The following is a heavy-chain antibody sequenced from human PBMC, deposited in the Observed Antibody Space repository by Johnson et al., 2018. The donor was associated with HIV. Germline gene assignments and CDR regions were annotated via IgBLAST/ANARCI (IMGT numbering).Heavy chain of an antibody. CDR2: VYSGGTT. CDR3: AKDRVDGRYCGGDCPDAFDI. Sequence: VESGGGLVQPGGSLRLSCAASGFTVSSNYMSWVRQAPGKGLESVSVVYSGGTTHYADSVKGRSTISSDISKNTLYLQMNSLRAEYTAVYYCAKDRVDGRYCGGDCPDAFDIWGQGTMVTVSS. CDR1: GFTVSSNY. V-gene: IGHV3-66*02. D-gene: IGHD2-21*02. J-gene: IGHJ3*02.